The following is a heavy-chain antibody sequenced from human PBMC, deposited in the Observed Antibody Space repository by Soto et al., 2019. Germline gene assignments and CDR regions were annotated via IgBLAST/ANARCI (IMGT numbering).Heavy chain of an antibody. CDR1: GLTFSSYS. V-gene: IGHV3-48*02. D-gene: IGHD6-19*01. CDR2: IISSSSTI. J-gene: IGHJ4*02. CDR3: ARDTAVAGTSLFDY. Sequence: GGSLSRSCAASGLTFSSYSMNLVRQDPGKGLEWVSYIISSSSTIYYADSVKGRFTISRDNAKNSLYLQMNSLRDEDTAVYYCARDTAVAGTSLFDYWGQGTLVTV.